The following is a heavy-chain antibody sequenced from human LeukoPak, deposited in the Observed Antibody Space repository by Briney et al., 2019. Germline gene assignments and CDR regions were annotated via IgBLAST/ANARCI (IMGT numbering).Heavy chain of an antibody. D-gene: IGHD2-2*03. CDR1: GGSISSYY. J-gene: IGHJ6*02. CDR3: ARALDYGMDV. Sequence: SETLSLTCTVSGGSISSYYWSWIRQPPGKGLEWIGYIFYSGSTYYNPSLKSRVTISVDTSKNQFSLKLSSVTAADTAVYYCARALDYGMDVWGQGTTVTVSS. V-gene: IGHV4-59*12. CDR2: IFYSGST.